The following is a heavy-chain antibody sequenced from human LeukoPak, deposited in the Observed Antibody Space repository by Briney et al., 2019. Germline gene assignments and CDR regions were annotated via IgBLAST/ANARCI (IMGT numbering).Heavy chain of an antibody. CDR1: GYTFTSYG. CDR3: ARDGYYDILTGDYYYYGMDV. V-gene: IGHV1-18*01. J-gene: IGHJ6*02. CDR2: ISAYNGNT. D-gene: IGHD3-9*01. Sequence: ASVKVPCKASGYTFTSYGISWVRQAPGQGLEWMGWISAYNGNTNYAQKLQGRVTMTTDTSTSTAYMELRSLRSDDTAVYYCARDGYYDILTGDYYYYGMDVWGQGTTVTVSS.